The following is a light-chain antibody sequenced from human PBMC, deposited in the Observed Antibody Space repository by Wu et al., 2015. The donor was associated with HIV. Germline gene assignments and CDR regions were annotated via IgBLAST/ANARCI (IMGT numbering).Light chain of an antibody. CDR3: QKYNNAPLT. CDR1: QDISNY. Sequence: DIQMTQSPSSLSASVGDRVTITCWASQDISNYLAWYQQRPGKVPKLLIYAASTLQSGVPSRFSGSASGTDFTLTISSLQPEDVATYYCQKYNNAPLTFGGGTKVEIK. J-gene: IGKJ4*01. V-gene: IGKV1-27*01. CDR2: AAS.